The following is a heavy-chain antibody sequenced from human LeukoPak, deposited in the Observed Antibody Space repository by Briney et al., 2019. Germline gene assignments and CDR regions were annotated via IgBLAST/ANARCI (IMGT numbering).Heavy chain of an antibody. CDR1: GFTFSSYA. Sequence: GRSPRLSCAASGFTFSSYAMHWVRQAPGKGLEWVAVISYDGSNKYYADSVKGRFTISRDNSKNTLYLQMNSLRAEDTAVYYCARADIVVVPAALENVYYYGMDVWGQGTTVTVSS. J-gene: IGHJ6*02. D-gene: IGHD2-2*01. CDR2: ISYDGSNK. CDR3: ARADIVVVPAALENVYYYGMDV. V-gene: IGHV3-30-3*01.